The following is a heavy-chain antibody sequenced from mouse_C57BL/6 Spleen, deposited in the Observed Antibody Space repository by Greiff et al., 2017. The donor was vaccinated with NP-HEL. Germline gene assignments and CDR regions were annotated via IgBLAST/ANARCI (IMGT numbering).Heavy chain of an antibody. Sequence: EVKLVESGGGLVQPGGSLKLSCAASGFTFSDYYMYWVRQTPEKRLEWVAYISNGGGSTDYPDTVKGRVTISRDNDKNTLYLQMSRLKSEDTAMYYCARQGDWDVYYYAMDYWGQGTSVTVSS. CDR1: GFTFSDYY. CDR2: ISNGGGST. D-gene: IGHD2-13*01. CDR3: ARQGDWDVYYYAMDY. V-gene: IGHV5-12*01. J-gene: IGHJ4*01.